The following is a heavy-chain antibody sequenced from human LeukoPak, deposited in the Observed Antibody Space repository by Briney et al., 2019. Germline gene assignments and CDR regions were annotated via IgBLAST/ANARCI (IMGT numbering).Heavy chain of an antibody. J-gene: IGHJ4*02. CDR1: GFTFSNAW. D-gene: IGHD3-22*01. CDR3: AKASDYYDSSGYYYGGGDY. CDR2: IKSKTDGGTT. Sequence: PGGSLRLSCAASGFTFSNAWMSWVRQAPGKGLEWVGRIKSKTDGGTTDYAAPVKGRFTISRDDSKNTLYLQMNSLGAEDTAVYYCAKASDYYDSSGYYYGGGDYWGQGTLVTVSS. V-gene: IGHV3-15*01.